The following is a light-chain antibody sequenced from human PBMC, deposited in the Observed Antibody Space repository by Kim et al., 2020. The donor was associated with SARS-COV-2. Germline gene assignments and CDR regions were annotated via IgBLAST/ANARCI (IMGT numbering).Light chain of an antibody. CDR1: SSDVGGYNY. CDR3: SSYTSSSTLEV. V-gene: IGLV2-14*03. Sequence: SITISCTRTSSDVGGYNYVSWYQQHPGKATKLMIYDVSNRPSGVSNRFSGSKSGNTASLTISGLQAEDEADYYCSSYTSSSTLEVFGGGTQLTVL. J-gene: IGLJ3*02. CDR2: DVS.